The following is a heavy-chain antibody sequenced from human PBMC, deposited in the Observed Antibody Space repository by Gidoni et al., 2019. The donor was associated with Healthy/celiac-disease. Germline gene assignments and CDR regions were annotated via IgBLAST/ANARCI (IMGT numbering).Heavy chain of an antibody. CDR1: GYTFTGYY. V-gene: IGHV1-2*02. CDR2: INPNSGGT. CDR3: ARDRPTVVTLLDY. J-gene: IGHJ4*02. D-gene: IGHD4-17*01. Sequence: QVQLVQSGAEVKKPGASVTVSCKASGYTFTGYYMHWVRQAPGQGLEWMGWINPNSGGTNYAQKFQGRVTMTRETSISTAYMELSRLRSDDTAVYYCARDRPTVVTLLDYWGQGTLVTVSS.